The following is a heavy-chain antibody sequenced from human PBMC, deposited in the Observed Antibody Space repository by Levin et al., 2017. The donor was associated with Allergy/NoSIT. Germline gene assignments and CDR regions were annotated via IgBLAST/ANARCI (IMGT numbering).Heavy chain of an antibody. CDR3: ARDRCSGSSCFTFDW. D-gene: IGHD2-15*01. CDR1: GFTLNTYT. J-gene: IGHJ4*02. V-gene: IGHV3-21*01. Sequence: LSLTCAASGFTLNTYTMNWVRQAPGKGLEWVSSITSGASGYTYYADSVEGRFIISRDSARNSLYLQMNSLRAEDTAVYFCARDRCSGSSCFTFDWWGQGTLVTVSS. CDR2: ITSGASGYT.